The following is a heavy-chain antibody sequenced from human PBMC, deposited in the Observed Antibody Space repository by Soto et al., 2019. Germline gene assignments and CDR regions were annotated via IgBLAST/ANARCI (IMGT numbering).Heavy chain of an antibody. J-gene: IGHJ5*02. Sequence: SETLSLTCTVCGGSISSYYWSWIRQPAGKGLEWIGRIYTSGSTNYNPSLKSRVPMSVDTSKNQFSLKLSSVTAADTAVYYCARMGRSVAPSWFDPWGQGTLVTVSS. V-gene: IGHV4-4*07. CDR1: GGSISSYY. CDR2: IYTSGST. CDR3: ARMGRSVAPSWFDP. D-gene: IGHD3-10*01.